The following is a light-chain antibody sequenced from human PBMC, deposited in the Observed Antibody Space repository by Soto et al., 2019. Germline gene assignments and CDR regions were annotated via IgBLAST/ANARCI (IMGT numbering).Light chain of an antibody. V-gene: IGKV3-15*01. CDR1: QSVSSN. Sequence: EVVMTQSPATLSVSPGERATLSCRASQSVSSNLAWYHQKPGQAPRLLIYGASTRATGIPARFSGSGSGTEFTLTISSLQSEDFAVYYCHQYNNWPPITFGQGTRLEI. CDR2: GAS. CDR3: HQYNNWPPIT. J-gene: IGKJ5*01.